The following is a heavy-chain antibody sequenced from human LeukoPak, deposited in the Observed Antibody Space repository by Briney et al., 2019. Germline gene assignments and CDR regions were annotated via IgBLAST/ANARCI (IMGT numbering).Heavy chain of an antibody. CDR1: GFTFSSYS. CDR2: ISGGSSYM. J-gene: IGHJ4*02. D-gene: IGHD3-10*01. CDR3: ARENLLWFGESRSGLDY. Sequence: PGASLRLSWAASGFTFSSYSVNWVRQAPGKGLEWVSSISGGSSYMYYADSVKGRFTICRDNARNSLYLQMNSLGAEDTAVYYCARENLLWFGESRSGLDYWGQGTLVTVSS. V-gene: IGHV3-21*01.